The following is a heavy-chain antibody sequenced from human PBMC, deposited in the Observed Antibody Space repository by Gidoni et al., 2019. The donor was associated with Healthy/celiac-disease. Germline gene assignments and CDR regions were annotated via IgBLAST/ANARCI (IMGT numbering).Heavy chain of an antibody. CDR3: AKEIGDYYDARGFDY. J-gene: IGHJ4*02. CDR1: GFTFSSCA. Sequence: EVLLLVPGGGLVQPGGSFRLSCAASGFTFSSCAMSWVRQALGKWLEWVSAISGSGGSRYYADSVKGRFTISRDNSKNTLYLQMNSLRAEDTAVYYCAKEIGDYYDARGFDYWGQGTLVTVSS. CDR2: ISGSGGSR. V-gene: IGHV3-23*01. D-gene: IGHD3-22*01.